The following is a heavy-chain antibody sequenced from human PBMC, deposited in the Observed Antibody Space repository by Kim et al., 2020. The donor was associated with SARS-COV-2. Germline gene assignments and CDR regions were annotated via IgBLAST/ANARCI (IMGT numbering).Heavy chain of an antibody. CDR2: TSGDGVKT. CDR3: VKDKQWLVGYYGMDV. J-gene: IGHJ6*02. D-gene: IGHD6-19*01. CDR1: GFTFDDYA. V-gene: IGHV3-43*02. Sequence: GGSLRLSCAGSGFTFDDYAMHWVRQAPGKGLEWVSLTSGDGVKTYYADSVKGRFTISRDNSKNSLYLQMNSLRHEDTAMYYCVKDKQWLVGYYGMDVLG.